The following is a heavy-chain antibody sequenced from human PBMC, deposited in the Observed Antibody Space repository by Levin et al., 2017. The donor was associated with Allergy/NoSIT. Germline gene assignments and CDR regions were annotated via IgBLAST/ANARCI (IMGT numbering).Heavy chain of an antibody. Sequence: GGSLRLSCAASGFTFSSYGMHWVRQAPGKGLEWVAVIWYDGSNKYYADSVKGRFTISRDNSKNTLYLQMDSLRAEDTAVYYCARGDGYDEAGAIDYWGQGTLVTVSS. CDR3: ARGDGYDEAGAIDY. CDR1: GFTFSSYG. D-gene: IGHD5-24*01. V-gene: IGHV3-33*01. CDR2: IWYDGSNK. J-gene: IGHJ4*02.